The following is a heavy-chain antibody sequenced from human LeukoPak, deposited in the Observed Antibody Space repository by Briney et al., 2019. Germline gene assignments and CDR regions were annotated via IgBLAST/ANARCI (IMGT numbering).Heavy chain of an antibody. CDR2: IIPIFGTA. Sequence: SVKVSCKASGGTFSSYAISWVRQAPGQGLEWMGGIIPIFGTANYAQKFQGRVTITTDESTSTAYMELSSLRSEDTAVYYCARGGYYYDSSGYYYDPTAEYFQHWGQGTLVTVSS. V-gene: IGHV1-69*05. D-gene: IGHD3-22*01. CDR1: GGTFSSYA. CDR3: ARGGYYYDSSGYYYDPTAEYFQH. J-gene: IGHJ1*01.